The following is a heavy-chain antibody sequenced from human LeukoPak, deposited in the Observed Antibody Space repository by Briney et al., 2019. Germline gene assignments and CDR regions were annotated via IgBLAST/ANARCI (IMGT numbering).Heavy chain of an antibody. Sequence: GGSLRLSCAASGFTFSSYAMSWVRPAPGKGREWVSAISGSGGSTYYADSVKGRFTISRDNSKNTLYLQMNSLRAEDTAVYYCAKVALGNGYSGYEVGFPGLYYFDYWGQGTLVTVSS. CDR3: AKVALGNGYSGYEVGFPGLYYFDY. J-gene: IGHJ4*02. CDR1: GFTFSSYA. V-gene: IGHV3-23*01. D-gene: IGHD5-12*01. CDR2: ISGSGGST.